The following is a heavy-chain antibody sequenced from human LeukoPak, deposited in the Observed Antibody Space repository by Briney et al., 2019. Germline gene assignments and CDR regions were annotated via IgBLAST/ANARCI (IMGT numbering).Heavy chain of an antibody. J-gene: IGHJ3*02. Sequence: GGSLRLSCAASGFTFSSYGMHWVRQAPGKGLEWVAVISYDGSNKYYADSVKGRFTISRDNSKSTLYLQMNSLRAEDTAVYYCAKDQNNLDDAFDIWGQGTMVTVSS. CDR1: GFTFSSYG. D-gene: IGHD1-20*01. CDR2: ISYDGSNK. CDR3: AKDQNNLDDAFDI. V-gene: IGHV3-30*18.